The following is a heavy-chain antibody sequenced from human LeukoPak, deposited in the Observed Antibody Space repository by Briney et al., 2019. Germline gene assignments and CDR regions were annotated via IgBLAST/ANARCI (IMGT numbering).Heavy chain of an antibody. CDR1: GYTFTGYY. CDR2: INPNSGGT. D-gene: IGHD6-13*01. CDR3: AXXXXXXXXAAGKFRHYYYYMDV. J-gene: IGHJ6*03. Sequence: ASVKVSCKASGYTFTGYYMHWVRQAPGQGLEWMGWINPNSGGTKYSQRFQGRVTMTRDTSISTAYMELSSLRSDDTAVYYCAXXXXXXXXAAGKFRHYYYYMDVWGKGTTVTVSS. V-gene: IGHV1-2*02.